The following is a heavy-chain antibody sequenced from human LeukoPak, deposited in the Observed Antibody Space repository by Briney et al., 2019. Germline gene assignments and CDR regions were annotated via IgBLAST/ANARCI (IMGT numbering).Heavy chain of an antibody. D-gene: IGHD3-10*01. CDR1: GFTFSSYG. Sequence: GGSLRLSCAASGFTFSSYGMSWVRQVPGKGLEWVSAIGGSGGSIYYADSVKGRFTIPRDNSKNTLYLQMNSLRDEDTAVYYCAKRHGSGSYYDYWGQGTLVTVSS. V-gene: IGHV3-23*01. CDR3: AKRHGSGSYYDY. CDR2: IGGSGGSI. J-gene: IGHJ4*02.